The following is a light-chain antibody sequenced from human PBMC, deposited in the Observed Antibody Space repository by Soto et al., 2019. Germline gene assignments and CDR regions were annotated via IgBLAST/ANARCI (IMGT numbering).Light chain of an antibody. V-gene: IGLV3-25*03. CDR2: KYT. CDR1: ALPNQY. Sequence: SYELTQPPSVSVSPGQTARITCSGDALPNQYAYWYQQKPGQAPVLLIYKYTERPSGIPERFSGSSSGTTVTLTISGVQAEDEADYCCQSADGSGRYVVFGGGTKLTVL. CDR3: QSADGSGRYVV. J-gene: IGLJ2*01.